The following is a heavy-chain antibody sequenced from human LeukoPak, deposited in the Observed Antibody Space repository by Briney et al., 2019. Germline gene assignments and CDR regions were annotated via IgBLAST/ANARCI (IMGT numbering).Heavy chain of an antibody. CDR2: ISAYNGNT. CDR3: AREVPDYTVTVTTPPYYFDY. Sequence: ASVKVSCKASGYTFTSYGISWVRQAPGQGLEWMGWISAYNGNTNYAQKLQGRVTMTTDTSTSTAYMELRSLRSDDTAVCYCAREVPDYTVTVTTPPYYFDYWGQGTLVTVSS. J-gene: IGHJ4*02. D-gene: IGHD4-17*01. V-gene: IGHV1-18*01. CDR1: GYTFTSYG.